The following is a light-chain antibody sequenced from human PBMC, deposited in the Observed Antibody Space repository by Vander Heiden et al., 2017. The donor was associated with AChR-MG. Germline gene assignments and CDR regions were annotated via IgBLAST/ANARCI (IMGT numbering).Light chain of an antibody. Sequence: QSALTQPASVSGSPGHSITISCTGTSGDIGGYNYVSWYQQHPGKAPKLMIYDVNKRTAGVSNRFSGSKSGNTASLTISGLQTEDEAEYYCTSYTRSNTVVFGGGTKVTVL. CDR1: SGDIGGYNY. CDR2: DVN. J-gene: IGLJ2*01. V-gene: IGLV2-14*03. CDR3: TSYTRSNTVV.